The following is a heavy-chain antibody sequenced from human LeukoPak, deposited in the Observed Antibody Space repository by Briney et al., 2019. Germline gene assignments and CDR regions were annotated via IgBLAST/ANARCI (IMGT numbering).Heavy chain of an antibody. Sequence: PGGSLRLSCAASEFTFTTPGMSWARQAPGKGLEWVSAISGGGAVTYYADSVKGRFTISRDNSKNTLYLQMNSLRAEDTAVYYCAKTYTGSYLGAFDIWGQGTMVTVSS. D-gene: IGHD1-26*01. CDR1: EFTFTTPG. CDR3: AKTYTGSYLGAFDI. V-gene: IGHV3-23*01. J-gene: IGHJ3*02. CDR2: ISGGGAVT.